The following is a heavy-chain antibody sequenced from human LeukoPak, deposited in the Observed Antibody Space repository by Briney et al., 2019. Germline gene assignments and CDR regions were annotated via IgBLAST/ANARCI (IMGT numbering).Heavy chain of an antibody. D-gene: IGHD6-13*01. CDR2: IYYSGST. Sequence: TSETLSLTCTVSGGSISSTSYYWGWIRQPPGKGLEWIGSIYYSGSTYYNPSLKSRVTISVDTSKNQFSLKLSSVTAADTAVYYCAKLAAAGLYNWFDPWGQGILVTVSS. J-gene: IGHJ5*02. V-gene: IGHV4-39*07. CDR1: GGSISSTSYY. CDR3: AKLAAAGLYNWFDP.